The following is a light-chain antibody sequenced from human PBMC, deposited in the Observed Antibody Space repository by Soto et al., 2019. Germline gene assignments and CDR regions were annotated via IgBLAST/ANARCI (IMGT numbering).Light chain of an antibody. V-gene: IGKV3-15*01. CDR1: QSVSSN. J-gene: IGKJ5*01. CDR3: QQYNNWPPLIT. CDR2: GAS. Sequence: EIVMTQSPATLSVSPGERATLSCRASQSVSSNLAWYLQKPGQAPRLLIYGASTRATGIPARFSGSGSGTEFTLTISSLQSEDFAVYYCQQYNNWPPLITFGQGTRLEIK.